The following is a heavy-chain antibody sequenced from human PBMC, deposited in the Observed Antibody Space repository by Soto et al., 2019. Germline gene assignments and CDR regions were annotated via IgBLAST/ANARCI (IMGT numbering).Heavy chain of an antibody. CDR3: AGSPGVLDIGDGRPLRGASFDS. J-gene: IGHJ4*02. V-gene: IGHV1-69*13. Sequence: SVKVSCKASGYTFTSYGISWVRQAPGQGLGWMGAIIPIFGTTNHAQRFQGRVTITADESTSTVYMDLSSLRSEDTAVYYCAGSPGVLDIGDGRPLRGASFDSWGQGTLVTVSS. D-gene: IGHD1-26*01. CDR1: GYTFTSYG. CDR2: IIPIFGTT.